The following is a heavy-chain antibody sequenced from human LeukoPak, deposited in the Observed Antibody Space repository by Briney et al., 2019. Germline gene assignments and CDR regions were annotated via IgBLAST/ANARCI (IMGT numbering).Heavy chain of an antibody. V-gene: IGHV1-46*01. CDR1: GYTFTSYY. CDR2: INPSGGST. D-gene: IGHD6-6*01. Sequence: GASVKVSCLASGYTFTSYYMHWVRQAPGQGLEWMGIINPSGGSTSYAQKFQGRVTMTRDMSTSTVYMELSSLRSEDTAVFYCAREGSSHSFDNWGQGTLVTVSS. CDR3: AREGSSHSFDN. J-gene: IGHJ4*02.